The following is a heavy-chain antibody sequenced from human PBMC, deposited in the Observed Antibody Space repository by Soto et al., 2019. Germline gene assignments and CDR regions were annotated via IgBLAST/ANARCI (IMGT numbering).Heavy chain of an antibody. CDR3: ARGIQLWPIAYYFDY. CDR1: GGSIISGEYY. V-gene: IGHV4-61*08. J-gene: IGHJ4*02. CDR2: IFYSGST. Sequence: SETLSLTCTVSGGSIISGEYYWSWIRQAPGKGLEWIGLIFYSGSTNYNPSLKSRVTISVDTSKNQFSLKLSSVTAADTAVYYCARGIQLWPIAYYFDYWGQGTLVTVSS. D-gene: IGHD5-18*01.